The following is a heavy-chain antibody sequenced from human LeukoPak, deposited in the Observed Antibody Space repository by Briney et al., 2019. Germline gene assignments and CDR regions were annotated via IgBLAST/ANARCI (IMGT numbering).Heavy chain of an antibody. CDR3: ARSTTGWTNLDY. V-gene: IGHV4-59*11. Sequence: PSETLSLTCTVSGGSITSHFWTWIRQPPGKGLQWIGYVYHSGNTNFNPSLRSRASMSIDKSKSQFSLKLTSVSAADTAIYYCARSTTGWTNLDYWGQGTLVTVSS. CDR2: VYHSGNT. D-gene: IGHD1-1*01. J-gene: IGHJ4*02. CDR1: GGSITSHF.